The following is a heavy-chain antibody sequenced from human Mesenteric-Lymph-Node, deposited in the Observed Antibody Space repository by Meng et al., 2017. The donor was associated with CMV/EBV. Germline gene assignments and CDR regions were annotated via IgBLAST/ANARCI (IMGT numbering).Heavy chain of an antibody. CDR2: INESGGT. D-gene: IGHD6-19*01. Sequence: SETLSLTCDVYGGSLSGYYWMWVRQPPGKGLEWIGEINESGGTNSNPSFKSRVSMSVDTSRNQFSLRLTSVTAADTAVYFCQTWYRSSRGLHYFDYWGQGTLVTVSS. CDR1: GGSLSGYY. CDR3: QTWYRSSRGLHYFDY. J-gene: IGHJ4*02. V-gene: IGHV4-34*01.